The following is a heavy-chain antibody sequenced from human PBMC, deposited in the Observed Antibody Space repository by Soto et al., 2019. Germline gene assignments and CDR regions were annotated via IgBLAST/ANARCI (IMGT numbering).Heavy chain of an antibody. CDR1: GFTFTSSA. CDR2: IVVGSGNA. Sequence: GASVKVSCKASGFTFTSSAVQWVRQARGQRLEWIGWIVVGSGNANYAQKFQERVTITRDMSTSTAYMELSSLRSEDTAVYYCAAASSSGWIFDYWGQGTLVTVSS. V-gene: IGHV1-58*01. D-gene: IGHD6-19*01. CDR3: AAASSSGWIFDY. J-gene: IGHJ4*02.